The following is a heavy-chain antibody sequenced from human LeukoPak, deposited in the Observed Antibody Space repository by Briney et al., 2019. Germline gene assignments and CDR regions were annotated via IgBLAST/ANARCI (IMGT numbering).Heavy chain of an antibody. D-gene: IGHD3-10*01. V-gene: IGHV3-7*03. Sequence: HPGGSLRLSCAASGFTFSSYWMSWVRQAPGKGLEWVANIKQDGSEKYYVDSVKGRFTISRDNAKNSLYLQMNSLKTEDTAVYYCARERPSYYGSGSSFYFDYWGQGTLVTVSS. CDR2: IKQDGSEK. CDR3: ARERPSYYGSGSSFYFDY. CDR1: GFTFSSYW. J-gene: IGHJ4*02.